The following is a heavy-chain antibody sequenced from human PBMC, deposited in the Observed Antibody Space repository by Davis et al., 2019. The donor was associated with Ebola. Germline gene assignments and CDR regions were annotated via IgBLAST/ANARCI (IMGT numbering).Heavy chain of an antibody. D-gene: IGHD6-19*01. CDR2: ISGGSGAI. J-gene: IGHJ4*02. Sequence: GESLKISCAASRFTFSDYSMNWVRQAPGKGLEWVSYISGGSGAIYYAASVKGRFTISRDNAKNSLFLQMNSLRDEDTDVYYCAATTQSAYNIGSGGCWGQGTLVTVSS. V-gene: IGHV3-48*02. CDR1: RFTFSDYS. CDR3: AATTQSAYNIGSGGC.